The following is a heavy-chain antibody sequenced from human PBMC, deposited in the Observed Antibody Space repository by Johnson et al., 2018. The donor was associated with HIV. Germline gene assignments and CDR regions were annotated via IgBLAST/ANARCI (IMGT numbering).Heavy chain of an antibody. CDR3: AREESSPGGVAFDI. D-gene: IGHD3-16*01. CDR2: ISSNGGST. Sequence: VQLVESGGGLVKPGGSLRLSCAASGFTFSRYAIHWVRQAPGKGLESVSGISSNGGSTYYAHSVKGRFIISRDNSKNTLYLQMGSLRAEDMAVYYCAREESSPGGVAFDIWGQGTMVTVSS. J-gene: IGHJ3*02. CDR1: GFTFSRYA. V-gene: IGHV3-64*01.